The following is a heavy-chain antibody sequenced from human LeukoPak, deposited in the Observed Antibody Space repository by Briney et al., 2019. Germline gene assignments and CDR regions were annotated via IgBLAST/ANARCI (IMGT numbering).Heavy chain of an antibody. CDR3: AKKWYYDRVNIGDYYYYMDV. Sequence: HPGGSLRLSCAASGFTVSSNYMSWVRQAPGKGLEWVSAISGSGGSTYYADSVKGRFTISRDNSKNTLYLQMNSLRAEDTAVYYCAKKWYYDRVNIGDYYYYMDVWGKGTTVTISS. J-gene: IGHJ6*03. CDR2: ISGSGGST. D-gene: IGHD3-22*01. CDR1: GFTVSSNY. V-gene: IGHV3-23*01.